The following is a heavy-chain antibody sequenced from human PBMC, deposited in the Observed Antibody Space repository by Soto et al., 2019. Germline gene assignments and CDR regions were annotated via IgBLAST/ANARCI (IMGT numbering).Heavy chain of an antibody. CDR2: INSDGSIT. Sequence: EVQLVESGGGLVQPGGSLRLSCAASAFTFSSYWMNWVRQAPGKGPVWVSRINSDGSITGYADSVKGRFTISRDNAKNKLYLQMNSLSAEDTAVYYCARRDQIAYYYGMDVWGQGTTVTVSS. J-gene: IGHJ6*02. CDR3: ARRDQIAYYYGMDV. D-gene: IGHD2-21*01. V-gene: IGHV3-74*01. CDR1: AFTFSSYW.